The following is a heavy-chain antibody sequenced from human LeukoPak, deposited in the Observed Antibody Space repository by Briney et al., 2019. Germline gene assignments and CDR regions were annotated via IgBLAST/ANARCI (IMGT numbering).Heavy chain of an antibody. CDR1: GFTFSSYG. CDR3: APENWFDP. D-gene: IGHD1-14*01. J-gene: IGHJ5*02. V-gene: IGHV3-30*03. Sequence: GRSLRLSCAASGFTFSSYGMHWVRQAPGKGLEWVAVISYDGSNKYYADSVKGRFTISRANSKNTLYLQMNSLRAEDTAVYYCAPENWFDPWGQGTLVTVSS. CDR2: ISYDGSNK.